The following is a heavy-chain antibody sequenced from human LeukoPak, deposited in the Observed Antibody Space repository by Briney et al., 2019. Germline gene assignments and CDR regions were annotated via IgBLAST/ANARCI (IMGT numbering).Heavy chain of an antibody. CDR2: ISYDGSNK. V-gene: IGHV3-30*18. CDR1: GFTFSSYG. CDR3: AKDYYGSGSFYAYYYGMDV. D-gene: IGHD3-10*01. J-gene: IGHJ6*02. Sequence: GRSLRLSCAASGFTFSSYGMHWVRQAPGKGLGWVAVISYDGSNKYYADSVKGRFTISRDNSKNTLYLQMNSLRAEDTAVYYCAKDYYGSGSFYAYYYGMDVWGQETTVTVSS.